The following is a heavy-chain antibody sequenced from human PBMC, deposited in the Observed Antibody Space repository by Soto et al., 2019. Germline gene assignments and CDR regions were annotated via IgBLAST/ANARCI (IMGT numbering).Heavy chain of an antibody. V-gene: IGHV1-69*13. Sequence: SVKVSCKASGGTFSSYAISWVRQAPGQGLEWMGGIIPIFGTANYAQKFQGRVTITADESTSTAYMELSSLRSEDTAVYYCARDYYDSSGFLGYWGQGTLVTVSS. D-gene: IGHD3-22*01. J-gene: IGHJ4*02. CDR2: IIPIFGTA. CDR1: GGTFSSYA. CDR3: ARDYYDSSGFLGY.